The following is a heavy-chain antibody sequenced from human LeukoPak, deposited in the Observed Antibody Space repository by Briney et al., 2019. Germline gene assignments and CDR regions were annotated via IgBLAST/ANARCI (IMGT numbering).Heavy chain of an antibody. CDR2: INHSGST. CDR1: GGSFSGYY. J-gene: IGHJ5*02. CDR3: ARGTYYYGSGSYLNWFDP. Sequence: SGTLSLTCAVYGGSFSGYYWSWIRQPPGKGLEWIGEINHSGSTNYNPSLKSRVTISVDTSKNQFSLKLSSVTAADTAVYYCARGTYYYGSGSYLNWFDPWGQGTLATVSS. V-gene: IGHV4-34*01. D-gene: IGHD3-10*01.